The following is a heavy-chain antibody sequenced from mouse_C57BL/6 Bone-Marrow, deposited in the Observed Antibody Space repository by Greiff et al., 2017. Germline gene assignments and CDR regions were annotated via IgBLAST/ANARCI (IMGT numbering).Heavy chain of an antibody. CDR3: TSRYYFGY. J-gene: IGHJ2*01. CDR2: INPSSGYT. CDR1: GYTLTSYW. Sequence: VQLQQPGAELATPGASVKLSCKASGYTLTSYWMHWVKQRPGQGLEWIGYINPSSGYTKYNQKFKDKATLTADKSSSTAYLQLSSLTDEESAVYYCTSRYYFGYWGQGTALTVSS. D-gene: IGHD2-14*01. V-gene: IGHV1-7*01.